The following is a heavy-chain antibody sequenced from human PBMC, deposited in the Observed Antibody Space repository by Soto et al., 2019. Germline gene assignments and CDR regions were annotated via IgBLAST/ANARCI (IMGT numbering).Heavy chain of an antibody. Sequence: PSETLSLTCAVYGGSFSGYYWSWIRQPPGKGLEWIGEINHSGSTNYNPSLKSRVTISVDTSKNQFSLKLSSVTAADTAVYYCARDPYYYDSSGYPFDYWGQGTLVTVSS. CDR3: ARDPYYYDSSGYPFDY. CDR1: GGSFSGYY. J-gene: IGHJ4*02. CDR2: INHSGST. V-gene: IGHV4-34*01. D-gene: IGHD3-22*01.